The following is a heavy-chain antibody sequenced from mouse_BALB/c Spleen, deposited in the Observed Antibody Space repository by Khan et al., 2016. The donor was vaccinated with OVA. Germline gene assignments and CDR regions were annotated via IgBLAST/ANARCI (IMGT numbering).Heavy chain of an antibody. CDR1: GYTFTSYW. CDR3: ARIKKIVATYFDD. D-gene: IGHD1-1*01. V-gene: IGHV1S81*02. Sequence: QVQLQQSGAELVKAGASVKMSCKASGYTFTSYWMHWVQQRLGQGLEWFAETNPTNGRTYYNETFKSKATLTVDKSSSTAYMLLSGPTFEDSAVYYCARIKKIVATYFDDWGEGTTLTVSS. J-gene: IGHJ2*01. CDR2: TNPTNGRT.